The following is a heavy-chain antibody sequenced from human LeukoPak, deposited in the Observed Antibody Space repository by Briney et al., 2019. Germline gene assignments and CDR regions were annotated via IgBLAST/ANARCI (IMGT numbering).Heavy chain of an antibody. CDR1: QFNFNSYG. CDR2: ISWNSGSI. J-gene: IGHJ3*02. V-gene: IGHV3-9*01. D-gene: IGHD6-13*01. CDR3: AKDHGDSSSWYEAFDI. Sequence: PGGSLRLSCATSQFNFNSYGMHWVRQAPGKGLEWVSGISWNSGSIGYADSVKGRFTISRDNAKNSLYLQMNSLRAEDTALYYCAKDHGDSSSWYEAFDIWGQGTMVTVSS.